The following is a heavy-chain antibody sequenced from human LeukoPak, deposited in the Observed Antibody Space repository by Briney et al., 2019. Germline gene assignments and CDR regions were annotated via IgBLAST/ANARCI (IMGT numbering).Heavy chain of an antibody. D-gene: IGHD2-2*03. J-gene: IGHJ4*02. CDR3: ARDPGYCSSTSCYDLDY. CDR1: GGTFSSYA. V-gene: IGHV1-69*13. CDR2: IIPIFGTA. Sequence: EASVKVSCKASGGTFSSYAISWVRQAPGQGLEWMGGIIPIFGTANYAQKFQGRVTITADESTSTAYMELSSLRSEDTAVYYCARDPGYCSSTSCYDLDYWGQGTLVTVSS.